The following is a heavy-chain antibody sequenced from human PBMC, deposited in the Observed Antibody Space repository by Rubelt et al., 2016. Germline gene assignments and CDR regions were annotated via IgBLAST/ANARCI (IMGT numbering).Heavy chain of an antibody. J-gene: IGHJ3*02. CDR3: ARDDSSGYLDAFDI. CDR2: IYSGGST. D-gene: IGHD3-22*01. CDR1: GFTVSSNY. Sequence: EVQLVESGGGLVQPGGSLRLSCAASGFTVSSNYMSWVRQAPGKGLEWVSVIYSGGSTYYADSVKGRFTISRDNSKNTLYLQMNSLRAEDTAVYYCARDDSSGYLDAFDIWGQGTMVTVSS. V-gene: IGHV3-66*01.